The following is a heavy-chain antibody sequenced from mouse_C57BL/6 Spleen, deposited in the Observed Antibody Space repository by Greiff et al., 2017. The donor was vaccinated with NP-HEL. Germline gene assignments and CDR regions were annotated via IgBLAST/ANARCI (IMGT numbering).Heavy chain of an antibody. CDR3: ARGKQGRGFAY. J-gene: IGHJ3*01. CDR1: GYTFTSYW. Sequence: QVQLQQPGAELVRPGSSVKLSCKASGYTFTSYWMHWVKQRPIQGLEWIGNIDPTDGETHYNQKFKDKATLTVDTSSSTAYMQLSSLTSVDSAVCYSARGKQGRGFAYWGQGALVTVSA. V-gene: IGHV1-52*01. CDR2: IDPTDGET.